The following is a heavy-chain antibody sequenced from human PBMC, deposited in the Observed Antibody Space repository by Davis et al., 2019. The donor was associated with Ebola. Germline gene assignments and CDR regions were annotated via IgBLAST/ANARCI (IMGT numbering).Heavy chain of an antibody. CDR3: ARDYWEGQEMIYFDH. CDR1: GASISSRNW. V-gene: IGHV4-4*02. CDR2: IYHSGAT. D-gene: IGHD1-26*01. J-gene: IGHJ4*02. Sequence: SETLSLTCDVSGASISSRNWWSWVRPSPGKGLEWIGEIYHSGATNYNPSLKSRVTISVDKSKNQFSLQLSSVTAADTAVYYCARDYWEGQEMIYFDHWGQGALVTVSS.